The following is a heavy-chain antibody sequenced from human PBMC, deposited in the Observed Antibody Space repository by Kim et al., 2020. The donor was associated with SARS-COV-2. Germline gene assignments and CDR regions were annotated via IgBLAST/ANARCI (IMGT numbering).Heavy chain of an antibody. CDR2: TYSGGET. CDR1: GFIVTNNC. V-gene: IGHV3-53*01. J-gene: IGHJ6*01. CDR3: ASQSSAIYYCGMDF. D-gene: IGHD6-19*01. Sequence: GGSLRLSCAASGFIVTNNCVMWVRQAPGKGLERISITYSGGETFYADSVKGRFTVSRDDSRNTLFLQMDSLRVADTAAYHCASQSSAIYYCGMDFWGQAT.